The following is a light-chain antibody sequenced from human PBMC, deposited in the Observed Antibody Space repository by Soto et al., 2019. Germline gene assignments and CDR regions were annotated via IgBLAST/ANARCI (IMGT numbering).Light chain of an antibody. CDR2: DVF. CDR3: CSYTTSTIYV. V-gene: IGLV2-14*03. J-gene: IGLJ1*01. Sequence: QSALTQPASVSGSPGQSITIPCTGTSSDVGGYDYVSWYQQHPGKAPKLMIYDVFHRPSGVSNRFSGSKSGNTASLTSSGLQAEDEADYYCCSYTTSTIYVFGTGTKVTVL. CDR1: SSDVGGYDY.